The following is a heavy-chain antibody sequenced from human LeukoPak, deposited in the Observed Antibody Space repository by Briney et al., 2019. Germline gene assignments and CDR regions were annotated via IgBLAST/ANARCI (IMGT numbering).Heavy chain of an antibody. CDR2: IYSGGST. Sequence: GGSLRLSCAASGFTVSSNYMSWVRQAPGKGLEWVSVIYSGGSTYYADSVKGRFTISRDNSKNTLYLQMNSLRAEDTAVYYCAKGSSRYSGYENWFDPWGQGTLVTVSS. CDR3: AKGSSRYSGYENWFDP. D-gene: IGHD5-12*01. V-gene: IGHV3-53*05. J-gene: IGHJ5*02. CDR1: GFTVSSNY.